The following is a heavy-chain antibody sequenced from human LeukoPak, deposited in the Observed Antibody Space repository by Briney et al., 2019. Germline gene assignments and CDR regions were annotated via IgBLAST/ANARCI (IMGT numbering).Heavy chain of an antibody. V-gene: IGHV3-30*18. Sequence: QAGGSLRLSCAASGFTLSSYGMHWVRQAPGKGLEWVAVISYDGSNKYYADSVKGRFTISRDNSKNTLYLQMNSLRAEDTAVYYCAKVSQVYAIEVPFDYWGQGTLVTVSS. CDR2: ISYDGSNK. J-gene: IGHJ4*02. CDR3: AKVSQVYAIEVPFDY. CDR1: GFTLSSYG. D-gene: IGHD2-8*01.